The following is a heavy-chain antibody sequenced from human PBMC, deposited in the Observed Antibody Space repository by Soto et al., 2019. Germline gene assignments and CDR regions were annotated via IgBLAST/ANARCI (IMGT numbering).Heavy chain of an antibody. J-gene: IGHJ4*02. Sequence: QVHLVQSGGEVKKPGASVKVSCKASGYTFNRHGITWVRQAPGQGLEWMGWISGYNGYINYEQKFQGRVTLSSDTLTSTVYLELTSLRFDATAVYYWASVRIVGGREIDFLGQGTLVTVSS. CDR3: ASVRIVGGREIDF. D-gene: IGHD1-26*01. CDR2: ISGYNGYI. CDR1: GYTFNRHG. V-gene: IGHV1-18*04.